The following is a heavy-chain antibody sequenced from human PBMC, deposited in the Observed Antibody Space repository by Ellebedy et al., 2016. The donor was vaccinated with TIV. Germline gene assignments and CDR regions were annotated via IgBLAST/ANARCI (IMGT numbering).Heavy chain of an antibody. J-gene: IGHJ4*02. CDR3: ARDVLGGCFDC. V-gene: IGHV3-7*01. CDR1: GFTFSSLW. Sequence: GESLKISCAASGFTFSSLWMSWVRQAPGKGLEWVANINQDESEKYYVDSVKGRFTISRDNAKNSLYLQMNSLGAEDTAVYYCARDVLGGCFDCWGRGTLVTVSS. CDR2: INQDESEK. D-gene: IGHD2-15*01.